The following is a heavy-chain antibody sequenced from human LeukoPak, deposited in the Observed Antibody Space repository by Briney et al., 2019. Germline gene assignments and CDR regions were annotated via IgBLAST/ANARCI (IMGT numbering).Heavy chain of an antibody. CDR3: AKDRGYCSGGSCYYFDY. CDR1: GFTFSSYG. D-gene: IGHD2-15*01. J-gene: IGHJ4*02. CDR2: ISGSGGST. Sequence: GGSLRLSCAASGFTFSSYGMSWVRQAPGKGLEWVSAISGSGGSTYYADPVKGRFTISRDNSKNTLYLQMNSLRAEDTAVYYCAKDRGYCSGGSCYYFDYWGQGTLVTVSS. V-gene: IGHV3-23*01.